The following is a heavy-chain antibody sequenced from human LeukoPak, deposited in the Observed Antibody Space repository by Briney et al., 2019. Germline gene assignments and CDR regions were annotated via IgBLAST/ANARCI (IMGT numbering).Heavy chain of an antibody. J-gene: IGHJ6*03. CDR1: GGSISSYY. CDR2: IYTSGSI. D-gene: IGHD2-2*01. CDR3: ARHTSWVPAAMGYYYYYMDV. Sequence: PSETLSLTCTVSGGSISSYYWSWIRQPAGKGLEWIGRIYTSGSINYNPSLKSRVTMSVDTSKNQFSLKLSSVTAADTAVYYCARHTSWVPAAMGYYYYYMDVWGKGTTVTISS. V-gene: IGHV4-4*07.